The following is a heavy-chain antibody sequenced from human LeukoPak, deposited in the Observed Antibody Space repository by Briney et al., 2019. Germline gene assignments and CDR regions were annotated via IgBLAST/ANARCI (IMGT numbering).Heavy chain of an antibody. J-gene: IGHJ4*02. D-gene: IGHD2-21*02. V-gene: IGHV4-39*01. Sequence: SETLSLTCTVSGGSISSNSYYWGWIRQPPGKGLEWIGSIYYSGSAYYNPSLKSRVTISVDTSKNQFSLKLSSVTAADTAVFYCARHLTYCGGDCFFDYWGRGTQVTVSS. CDR1: GGSISSNSYY. CDR2: IYYSGSA. CDR3: ARHLTYCGGDCFFDY.